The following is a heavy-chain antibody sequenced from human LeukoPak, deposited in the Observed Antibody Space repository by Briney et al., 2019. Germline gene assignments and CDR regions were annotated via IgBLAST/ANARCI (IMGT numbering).Heavy chain of an antibody. CDR3: ARVYDSDPYYYRRFDY. Sequence: ASVKVSCKASRYTFSDYYIHWVRQAPGQGLEWMGWINPNSGGTHYAQTFQGRVTMTRDTSISTAYMELRSLRSDDTAVYFCARVYDSDPYYYRRFDYWGQGTLVTVSS. J-gene: IGHJ4*02. D-gene: IGHD3-22*01. CDR1: RYTFSDYY. V-gene: IGHV1-2*02. CDR2: INPNSGGT.